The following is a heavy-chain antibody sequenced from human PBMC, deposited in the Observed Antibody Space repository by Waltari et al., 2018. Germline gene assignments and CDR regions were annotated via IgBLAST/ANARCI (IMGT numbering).Heavy chain of an antibody. CDR3: ARASAVPGTRDY. V-gene: IGHV3-7*01. D-gene: IGHD6-19*01. Sequence: EVQLVESGGDLVQPGGSQRLSCAASGFTFSTSWLSCMRQAPGKGLEWVANINQAGTDKYYVDSVKGRFTISRDNARNSLYLQMSSLRVEDTAFYYCARASAVPGTRDYWGQGTLVTVSS. CDR1: GFTFSTSW. CDR2: INQAGTDK. J-gene: IGHJ4*02.